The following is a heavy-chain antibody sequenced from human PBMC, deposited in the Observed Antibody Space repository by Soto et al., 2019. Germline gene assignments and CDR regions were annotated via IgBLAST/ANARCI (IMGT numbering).Heavy chain of an antibody. J-gene: IGHJ6*02. D-gene: IGHD3-10*01. CDR3: ARQYYYGSGSLVYYGMAV. CDR1: GGSISSSGCY. CDR2: IYYSGNT. Sequence: SETLSLTCTVSGGSISSSGCYWGWIRQPPGERLEWVGSIYYSGNTYYTPSLKSRATISVDKSKNQFSLKLSSVTAADTAVYYCARQYYYGSGSLVYYGMAVWGQGTTVTVSS. V-gene: IGHV4-39*07.